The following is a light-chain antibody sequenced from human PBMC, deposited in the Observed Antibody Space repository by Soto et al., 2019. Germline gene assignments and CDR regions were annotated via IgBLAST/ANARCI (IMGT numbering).Light chain of an antibody. CDR1: QSLLHRNGYNY. V-gene: IGKV2-28*01. CDR3: MQALQPPT. J-gene: IGKJ4*01. CDR2: LGS. Sequence: DIVMSQSPLSLPVTPGEPASISCRSSQSLLHRNGYNYLDWYLQKPGQSPQLLIYLGSNRASGVPDRFSGSGSGTEFTLKISKVEAEDVWAYYCMQALQPPTFGGWTKVDIK.